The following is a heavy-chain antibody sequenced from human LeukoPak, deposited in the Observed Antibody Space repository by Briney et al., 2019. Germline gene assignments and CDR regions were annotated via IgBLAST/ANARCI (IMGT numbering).Heavy chain of an antibody. D-gene: IGHD5-12*01. CDR1: GGSISSSRYY. V-gene: IGHV4-39*01. CDR2: IYYSGNT. Sequence: SETLSLTCSVSGGSISSSRYYWGWIRQPPGKGLEWIGTIYYSGNTDYNPSLKSRVTMYIDTSKNQFSLKLSSVTAADTAMYYCAKSNGYGLIDYWGQGTLVTVSS. J-gene: IGHJ4*02. CDR3: AKSNGYGLIDY.